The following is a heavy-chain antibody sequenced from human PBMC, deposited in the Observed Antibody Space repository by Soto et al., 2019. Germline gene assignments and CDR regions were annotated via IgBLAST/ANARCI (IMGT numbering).Heavy chain of an antibody. CDR2: IIPIFGTA. D-gene: IGHD4-17*01. Sequence: QVQLVQSGAEVKKPGSSVKVSCKASGGTFSSYAISWVRQAPGQGLEWMGGIIPIFGTANYAQKFQGRVTXTAGEXXSTAYMELSSLRSEDTAVYYCATYYGGNSPWYFDLWGRGTLVTVSS. CDR3: ATYYGGNSPWYFDL. J-gene: IGHJ2*01. V-gene: IGHV1-69*12. CDR1: GGTFSSYA.